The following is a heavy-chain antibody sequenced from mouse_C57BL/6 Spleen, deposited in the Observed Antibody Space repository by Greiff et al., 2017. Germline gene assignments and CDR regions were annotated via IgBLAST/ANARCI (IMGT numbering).Heavy chain of an antibody. Sequence: VQLKQSGGGLVKPGGSLKLSCAASGFTFSDYGMPWVRQAPEKGLEWVAYISSGSSTIYYADTVKGRFTISRDNAKNTLFLQMTSLRSEDTAMYYCARRDYGSQDYAMDYWGQGTSVTVSS. V-gene: IGHV5-17*01. J-gene: IGHJ4*01. D-gene: IGHD1-1*01. CDR1: GFTFSDYG. CDR2: ISSGSSTI. CDR3: ARRDYGSQDYAMDY.